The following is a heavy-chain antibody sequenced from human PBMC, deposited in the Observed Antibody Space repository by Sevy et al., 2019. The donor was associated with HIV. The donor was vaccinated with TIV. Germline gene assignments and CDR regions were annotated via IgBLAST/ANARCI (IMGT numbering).Heavy chain of an antibody. Sequence: GGSLRLSCAAAGFTFRRHGMHWARQAPGKGLEWVAVISNDGSDKEYADSVKGRFTVSRDNSKETVYLQMNSLGPEDTAVYYCANSRGRYEGSSWLYYYYLMDVWGQGTTVTVSS. CDR1: GFTFRRHG. V-gene: IGHV3-30*18. CDR3: ANSRGRYEGSSWLYYYYLMDV. CDR2: ISNDGSDK. J-gene: IGHJ6*02. D-gene: IGHD6-13*01.